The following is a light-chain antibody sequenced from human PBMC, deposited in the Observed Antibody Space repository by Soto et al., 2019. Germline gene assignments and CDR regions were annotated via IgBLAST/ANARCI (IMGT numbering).Light chain of an antibody. CDR3: QAWDSSTGV. CDR2: QHS. V-gene: IGLV3-1*01. J-gene: IGLJ1*01. Sequence: SYELTQPPSVSVSPGQTASITCSGDKLGDKYACWYQQKPGQSPVLVIYQHSKRPSGIPERFSGSNSGNTATLTISGTQAMDEADYYCQAWDSSTGVFGTGTQLNVL. CDR1: KLGDKY.